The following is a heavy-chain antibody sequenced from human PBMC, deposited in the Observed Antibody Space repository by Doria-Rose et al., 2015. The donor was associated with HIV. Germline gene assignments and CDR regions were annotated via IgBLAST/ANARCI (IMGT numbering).Heavy chain of an antibody. V-gene: IGHV2-26*01. Sequence: QESGPVLAKPTETLTLTCTVSGVSLSSPGMGVSWIRQPPGNALEWLANNFSDDERSYKTSLQSRLTISRGTSKSQVVLTMTDMDPVDTATYYCARIKSSRWYHKYYFDFWGQGTLVIVSA. J-gene: IGHJ4*02. D-gene: IGHD6-13*01. CDR1: GVSLSSPGMG. CDR3: ARIKSSRWYHKYYFDF. CDR2: NFSDDER.